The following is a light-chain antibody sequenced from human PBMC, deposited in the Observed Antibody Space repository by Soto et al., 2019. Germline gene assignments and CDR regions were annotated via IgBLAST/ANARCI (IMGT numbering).Light chain of an antibody. CDR2: KAS. CDR1: QSISSW. Sequence: DIQMTQSPSTLSASVGDRVTITCRASQSISSWLAWYQQKPGKAPKLLIYKASSLESGVLSRFSASGSGTEFTLTISSLQPDDFATYNCQQYNSYSWTFGQGTKVEIK. J-gene: IGKJ1*01. CDR3: QQYNSYSWT. V-gene: IGKV1-5*03.